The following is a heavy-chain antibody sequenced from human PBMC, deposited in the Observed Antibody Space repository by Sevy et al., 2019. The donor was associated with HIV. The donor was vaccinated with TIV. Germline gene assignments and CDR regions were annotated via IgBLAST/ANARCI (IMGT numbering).Heavy chain of an antibody. V-gene: IGHV3-21*01. J-gene: IGHJ6*02. D-gene: IGHD4-4*01. Sequence: GGSLRLSCAASGFIFSNYGMNWVRQAPGKGLEWVSSISSSGSYIYYGHSMKGRFTISRDNAKNSLFLQMNSLRAEDTAVYYCAREDYSNYYFYAMDVWGQGTTVTVSS. CDR1: GFIFSNYG. CDR3: AREDYSNYYFYAMDV. CDR2: ISSSGSYI.